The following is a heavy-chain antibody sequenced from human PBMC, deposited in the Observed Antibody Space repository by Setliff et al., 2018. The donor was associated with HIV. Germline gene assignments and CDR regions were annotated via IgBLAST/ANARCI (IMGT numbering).Heavy chain of an antibody. Sequence: GASVKVSCKASGGTFSSYAISWVRQAPGQGLEWTGGIIPIFGTANYAQKFQGRVTITTDESTSTAYMELSSLRSEDTAVYYCARDRQLELPYFDYWGQGTLVTVSS. V-gene: IGHV1-69*05. J-gene: IGHJ4*02. D-gene: IGHD1-7*01. CDR2: IIPIFGTA. CDR1: GGTFSSYA. CDR3: ARDRQLELPYFDY.